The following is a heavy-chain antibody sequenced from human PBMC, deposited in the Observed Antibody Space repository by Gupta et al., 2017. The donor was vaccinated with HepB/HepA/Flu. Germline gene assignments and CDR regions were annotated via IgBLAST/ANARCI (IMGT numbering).Heavy chain of an antibody. Sequence: QVQLVQSGAEVKKPGASVKVSCKASGYTFTGYYMHWMGQAPGQGLEWMGWINPNSGGTNDAQKFQGWVTMTRDTSISTAYMELSRLRSDDTAVYYCARATDIVVVPAAPGPHYYGMDVWGQGTTVTVSS. J-gene: IGHJ6*02. D-gene: IGHD2-2*01. V-gene: IGHV1-2*04. CDR1: GYTFTGYY. CDR3: ARATDIVVVPAAPGPHYYGMDV. CDR2: INPNSGGT.